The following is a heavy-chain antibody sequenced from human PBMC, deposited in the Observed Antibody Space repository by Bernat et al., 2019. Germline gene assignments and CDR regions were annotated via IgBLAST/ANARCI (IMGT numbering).Heavy chain of an antibody. D-gene: IGHD6-6*01. CDR2: VNRDGSST. J-gene: IGHJ4*02. CDR1: GLTFSSYW. CDR3: AKAEYSSSSRHFDY. Sequence: EVQLVESGGGLVQPGGSLRLSCAASGLTFSSYWMNWVRQAPGKGLVWVSRVNRDGSSTSYADSVKGRFTVSRDNAKNTLYLQMNSLRAEDTAVYYCAKAEYSSSSRHFDYWGQGTLVTVSS. V-gene: IGHV3-74*01.